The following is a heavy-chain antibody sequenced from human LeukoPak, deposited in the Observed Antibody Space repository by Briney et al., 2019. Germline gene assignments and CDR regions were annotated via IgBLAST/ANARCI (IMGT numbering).Heavy chain of an antibody. CDR3: ARARRGYYYDSSGYLVYFDY. CDR2: IYYSGST. Sequence: SQTLSLTCTVSGGSISSGGYYWSWIRQHPGKGLEWIGYIYYSGSTYYNPSLKSRVTISVDTSKNQFSLKLSSVTAADTAVYYCARARRGYYYDSSGYLVYFDYWGQGTLVTVSS. J-gene: IGHJ4*02. CDR1: GGSISSGGYY. V-gene: IGHV4-31*03. D-gene: IGHD3-22*01.